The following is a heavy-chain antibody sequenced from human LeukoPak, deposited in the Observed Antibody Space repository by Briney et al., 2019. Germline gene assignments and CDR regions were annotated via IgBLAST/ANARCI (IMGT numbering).Heavy chain of an antibody. Sequence: SETLSLTCTVSGGSISSGDYYWSWIRQPPGKGLEWIGYIYYSGSTYYNPSLKSRVTISVDTSKNQFSLKLSSVTAADTAVYYCARDSSSWDSDTFDIWGQGTMVTVSS. CDR1: GGSISSGDYY. CDR3: ARDSSSWDSDTFDI. J-gene: IGHJ3*02. CDR2: IYYSGST. V-gene: IGHV4-30-4*01. D-gene: IGHD6-13*01.